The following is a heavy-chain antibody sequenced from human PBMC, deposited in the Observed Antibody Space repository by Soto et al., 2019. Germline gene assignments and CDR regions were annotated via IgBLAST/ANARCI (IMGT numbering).Heavy chain of an antibody. J-gene: IGHJ5*02. CDR2: IYYSGST. D-gene: IGHD2-21*02. CDR1: GGSISSSSYF. V-gene: IGHV4-39*01. CDR3: ARHPSDFGFDP. Sequence: QLQLQESGPGLVKPSETLSLTCSVSGGSISSSSYFWGWIRQPPGKGLEWIGSIYYSGSTYYNPSRKSRVTVAVDTSKNQFSLKLSSVTAADAAVYYCARHPSDFGFDPWGQGTLVTVSS.